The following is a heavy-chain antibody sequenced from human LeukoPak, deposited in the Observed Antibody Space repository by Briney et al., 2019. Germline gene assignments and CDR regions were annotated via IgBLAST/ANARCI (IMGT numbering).Heavy chain of an antibody. CDR3: ARSPTFRGWFDP. CDR2: ISIGTSFM. J-gene: IGHJ5*02. Sequence: PSETLSLTCTVSGGSISSSSYYWGWIRQPPGKGLEWVAYISIGTSFMYYADSVKGRFTISRDNAKNSLYLQVNSLRAEDTAVYYCARSPTFRGWFDPWGQGTLVTVSS. D-gene: IGHD2/OR15-2a*01. CDR1: GGSISSSS. V-gene: IGHV3-21*01.